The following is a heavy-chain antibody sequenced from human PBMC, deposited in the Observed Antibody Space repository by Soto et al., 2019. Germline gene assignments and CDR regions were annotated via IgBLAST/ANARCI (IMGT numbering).Heavy chain of an antibody. Sequence: QLQESGPGLVKPSETLSLTCSVSGDSINSDKYYWGWIRQPPGKGLEWIGSIYYRGNTYYNPSLMPRVTITLDKSKTQFSLMLKSVTAAYSAVYFCAILEGLATISYYFDFWGQGAQVTVSS. CDR1: GDSINSDKYY. CDR3: AILEGLATISYYFDF. V-gene: IGHV4-39*01. D-gene: IGHD3-9*01. J-gene: IGHJ4*02. CDR2: IYYRGNT.